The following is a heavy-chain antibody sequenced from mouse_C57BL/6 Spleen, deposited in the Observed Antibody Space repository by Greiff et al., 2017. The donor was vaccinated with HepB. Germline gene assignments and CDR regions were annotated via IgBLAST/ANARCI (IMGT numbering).Heavy chain of an antibody. V-gene: IGHV1-15*01. J-gene: IGHJ3*01. CDR3: TRSYYYGSSHFAY. CDR2: IDPETGGT. D-gene: IGHD1-1*01. CDR1: GYTFTDYE. Sequence: QVHVKQSGAELVRPGASVTLSCKASGYTFTDYEMHWVKQTPVHGLEWIGAIDPETGGTAYNQKFKGKAILTADKSSSTAYMELRSLTSEDSAVYYCTRSYYYGSSHFAYWGQGTLVTVSA.